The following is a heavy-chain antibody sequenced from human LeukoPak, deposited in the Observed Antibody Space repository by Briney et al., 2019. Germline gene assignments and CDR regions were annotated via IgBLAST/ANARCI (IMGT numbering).Heavy chain of an antibody. Sequence: SVKVSCKASGGTFSSYAISWVRQAPGQGVEWMGRIIPILGIANYAQKFQGRVTITADKSTSTAYMELSSLRSEDTAVYYCALPGYRGNSVGWDYWGQGTLVTVSS. J-gene: IGHJ4*02. V-gene: IGHV1-69*04. CDR1: GGTFSSYA. CDR2: IIPILGIA. D-gene: IGHD4-23*01. CDR3: ALPGYRGNSVGWDY.